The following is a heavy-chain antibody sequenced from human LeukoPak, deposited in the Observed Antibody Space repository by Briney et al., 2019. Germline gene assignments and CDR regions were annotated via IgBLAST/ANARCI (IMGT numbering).Heavy chain of an antibody. CDR3: AKGNPTTGPYYYYYYYMDV. D-gene: IGHD1-1*01. V-gene: IGHV1-2*02. CDR1: GYTLTELS. J-gene: IGHJ6*03. CDR2: INPNSGGT. Sequence: ASVKVSCKVSGYTLTELSMHWVRQAPGQGLERMGWINPNSGGTNYAQKFQGRVTMTRDTSISTAYMELSRLRSDDTAVYYCAKGNPTTGPYYYYYYYMDVWGKGTTVTVSS.